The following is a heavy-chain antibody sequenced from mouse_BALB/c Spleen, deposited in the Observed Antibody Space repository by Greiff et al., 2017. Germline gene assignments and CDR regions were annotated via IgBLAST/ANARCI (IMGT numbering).Heavy chain of an antibody. CDR3: ARHSYGSSYYAMDY. V-gene: IGHV5-12-2*01. CDR1: GFTFSSYT. D-gene: IGHD1-1*01. J-gene: IGHJ4*01. CDR2: ISNGGGST. Sequence: EVQLVESGGGLVQPGGSLKLSCAASGFTFSSYTMSWVRQTPEKRLEWVAYISNGGGSTYYPDTVKGRFTISRDNAKNTLYLQVSSLKSEDTAMYYCARHSYGSSYYAMDYWGQGTSVTVSS.